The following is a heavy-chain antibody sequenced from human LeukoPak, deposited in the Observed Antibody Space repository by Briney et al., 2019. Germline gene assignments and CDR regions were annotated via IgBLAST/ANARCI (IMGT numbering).Heavy chain of an antibody. V-gene: IGHV3-21*05. CDR2: ISSSGDYI. D-gene: IGHD1-26*01. CDR1: GFTFKTYN. CDR3: ARDSSGSYYVLDY. J-gene: IGHJ4*02. Sequence: GGSLRLSCAASGFTFKTYNMNWVRQAPGKGLEWISYISSSGDYIYHADSMEGRFTISRDSAKNSLFLQMNSLRAEDTAVYYCARDSSGSYYVLDYWGQGTLVTVSS.